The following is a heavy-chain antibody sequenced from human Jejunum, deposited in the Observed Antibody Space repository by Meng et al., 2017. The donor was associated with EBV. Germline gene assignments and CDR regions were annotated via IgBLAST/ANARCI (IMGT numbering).Heavy chain of an antibody. CDR2: IYWDENK. D-gene: IGHD4-17*01. CDR1: GFSLSTSGVG. J-gene: IGHJ4*02. V-gene: IGHV2-5*02. Sequence: QITLTESGPTLVKPTETLTLTCTVSGFSLSTSGVGVGWIRQPPGKALEWLAHIYWDENKRYSTSLRSRLSIMKDTSKSQVVLTMTNMDPVDTATYYCARRYGDYVRYFDSWGQGILVTVSS. CDR3: ARRYGDYVRYFDS.